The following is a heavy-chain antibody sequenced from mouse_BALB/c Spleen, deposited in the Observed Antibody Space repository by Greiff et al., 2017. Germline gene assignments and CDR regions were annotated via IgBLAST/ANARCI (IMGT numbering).Heavy chain of an antibody. Sequence: QVQLQQSGAELVKPGASVKLSCKASGYTFTSYYMYWVKQRPGQGLEWIGGINPSNGGTNFNEKFKSKATLTVDKSSSTAYMQLSSLTSEDSAVYYCTRRDGNYVEGDYWGQGTTLTVSS. D-gene: IGHD2-1*01. J-gene: IGHJ2*01. V-gene: IGHV1S81*02. CDR2: INPSNGGT. CDR1: GYTFTSYY. CDR3: TRRDGNYVEGDY.